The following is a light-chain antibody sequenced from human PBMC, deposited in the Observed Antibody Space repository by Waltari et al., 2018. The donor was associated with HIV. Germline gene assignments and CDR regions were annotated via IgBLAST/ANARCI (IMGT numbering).Light chain of an antibody. CDR2: EVT. CDR3: CSYAGSVYV. CDR1: SRDFGSYNL. J-gene: IGLJ1*01. V-gene: IGLV2-23*02. Sequence: QSALTQPASVSGSPGQPITISCTGTSRDFGSYNLVSWYQHHPGKAPKLMSYEVTTRPSGVSNRFSGSKSGNTASLTISGLQAEDEADYYCCSYAGSVYVFGTGTKVTVL.